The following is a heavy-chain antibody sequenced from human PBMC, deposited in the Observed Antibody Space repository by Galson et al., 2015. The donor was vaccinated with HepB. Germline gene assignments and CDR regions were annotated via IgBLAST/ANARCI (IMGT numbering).Heavy chain of an antibody. Sequence: SLRLSCAASGFTVSSNYMSWVRQAPGKGLEWVSVIYSGGSTYYADSVKGRFTISRDNSKNTLYLQMNSLRAEDTAVYYCARGDYDFWSGPFDYWGQGTLVTVSS. J-gene: IGHJ4*02. CDR3: ARGDYDFWSGPFDY. V-gene: IGHV3-53*01. D-gene: IGHD3-3*01. CDR1: GFTVSSNY. CDR2: IYSGGST.